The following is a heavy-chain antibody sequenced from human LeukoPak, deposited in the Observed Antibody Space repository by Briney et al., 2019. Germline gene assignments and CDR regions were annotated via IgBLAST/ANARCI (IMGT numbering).Heavy chain of an antibody. J-gene: IGHJ4*02. Sequence: SVKVSCKASGFTFTSSAVQWVRQARGQRLEWIGWIVVGGGNTNYAQKFQERVTITRDMSTSTAYMELSSLRSEDTAVYYCAADPARGSGYDYWGQGTLVTVSS. V-gene: IGHV1-58*01. CDR2: IVVGGGNT. CDR3: AADPARGSGYDY. CDR1: GFTFTSSA. D-gene: IGHD3-22*01.